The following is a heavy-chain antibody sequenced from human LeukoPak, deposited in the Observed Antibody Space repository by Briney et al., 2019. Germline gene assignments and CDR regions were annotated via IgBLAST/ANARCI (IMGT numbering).Heavy chain of an antibody. Sequence: ASVKVSCKASGYTFTSYGISWVRQAPGQGLEWMGWISAYNGNTNYAQKLQGRVTMTTDTSTSTAYMELRSLRSDDTAVYYCARADLRDYDILTGYYHKCYFDYWGQGTLVTVSS. CDR2: ISAYNGNT. D-gene: IGHD3-9*01. CDR1: GYTFTSYG. CDR3: ARADLRDYDILTGYYHKCYFDY. J-gene: IGHJ4*02. V-gene: IGHV1-18*01.